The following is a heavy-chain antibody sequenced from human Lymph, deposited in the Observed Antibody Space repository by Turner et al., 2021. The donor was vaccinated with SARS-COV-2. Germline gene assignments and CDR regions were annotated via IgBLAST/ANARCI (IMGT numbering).Heavy chain of an antibody. CDR2: IYYRGST. V-gene: IGHV4-59*01. D-gene: IGHD2-21*02. CDR1: GGSMNSNY. Sequence: QVQLQESGPRLVKPLETLSLTCTVSGGSMNSNYWSWIRQPPGKRLEWIGYIYYRGSTNYNPSLESRVTISVDTSRNQFSLNLTSVTAADTAICYRARETVNNWVDPWGQGTLVTVSS. CDR3: ARETVNNWVDP. J-gene: IGHJ5*02.